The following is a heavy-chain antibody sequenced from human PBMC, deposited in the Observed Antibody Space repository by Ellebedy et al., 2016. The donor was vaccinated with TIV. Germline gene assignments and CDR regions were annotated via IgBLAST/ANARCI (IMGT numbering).Heavy chain of an antibody. CDR1: GFTFSTYW. Sequence: GESLKISCAASGFTFSTYWMHWVRQAPGKGLMWVSRINTDGSSTGYADPVKGRFTISRDNAKNTLYLQMNGLRAEDTAVYYCAREVWYPASWGQGTLVTVSS. V-gene: IGHV3-74*01. CDR3: AREVWYPAS. J-gene: IGHJ4*02. D-gene: IGHD6-13*01. CDR2: INTDGSST.